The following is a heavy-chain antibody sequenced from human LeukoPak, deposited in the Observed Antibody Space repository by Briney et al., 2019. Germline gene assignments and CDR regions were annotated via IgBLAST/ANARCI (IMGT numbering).Heavy chain of an antibody. Sequence: ASVKVSCKASGYTFTNFDINWVRQATGQGLEWMGWMNPNTGNAGYAQKFQDRVTITWDASRSTAYKDLSSLRSEDTAVYYCARVGYSNSYDYWGQGTLVTVSS. D-gene: IGHD4-11*01. V-gene: IGHV1-8*03. CDR3: ARVGYSNSYDY. CDR2: MNPNTGNA. J-gene: IGHJ4*02. CDR1: GYTFTNFD.